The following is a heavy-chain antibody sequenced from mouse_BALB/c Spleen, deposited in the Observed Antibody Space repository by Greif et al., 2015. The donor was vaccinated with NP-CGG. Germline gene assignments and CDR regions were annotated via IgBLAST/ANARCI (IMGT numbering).Heavy chain of an antibody. CDR3: ARSGAFFAY. CDR2: ISSGSSTI. Sequence: EVQLVESGGGLVQPGGSRKLSCAASGFTFSSFGMHWVRQAPEKGLEWVAYISSGSSTIYYADTVKGRFTISRDNPKNTLFLQMTSLRSEDTAMYYCARSGAFFAYWGQGTLVTVSA. V-gene: IGHV5-17*02. CDR1: GFTFSSFG. J-gene: IGHJ3*01.